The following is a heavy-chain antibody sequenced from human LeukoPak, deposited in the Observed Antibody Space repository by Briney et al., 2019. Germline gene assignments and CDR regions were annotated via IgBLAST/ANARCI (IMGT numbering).Heavy chain of an antibody. Sequence: PSETLSLTCTVSGGSISSGSYYWSWIRQPAGKGLEWIGRIYTSGSTNYNPSLKSRVTISVDTSKNQFSLKLNSVTAADTAVYYCARGDGVATILGWGQGTLVTVSS. CDR2: IYTSGST. CDR1: GGSISSGSYY. V-gene: IGHV4-61*02. J-gene: IGHJ4*02. CDR3: ARGDGVATILG. D-gene: IGHD5-12*01.